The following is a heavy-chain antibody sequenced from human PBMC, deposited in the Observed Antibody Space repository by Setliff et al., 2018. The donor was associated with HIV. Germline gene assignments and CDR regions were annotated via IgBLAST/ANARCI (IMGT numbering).Heavy chain of an antibody. CDR1: GGSISSGGYY. Sequence: SETLSLTCTVSGGSISSGGYYWSWIRQHPGKGLEWIGYIYYSGSTYYNPSLKSRVTISVDTSKNQFSLKLSPVTAADTAVYYCARAPPMLLGIATYYYYYMDVWGKGTTVTVSS. CDR2: IYYSGST. D-gene: IGHD7-27*01. V-gene: IGHV4-31*03. CDR3: ARAPPMLLGIATYYYYYMDV. J-gene: IGHJ6*03.